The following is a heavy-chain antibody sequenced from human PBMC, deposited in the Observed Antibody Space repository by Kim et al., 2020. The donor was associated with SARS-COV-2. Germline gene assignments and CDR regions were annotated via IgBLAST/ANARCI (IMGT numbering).Heavy chain of an antibody. CDR1: GFTFSSYA. Sequence: GGSLRLSCAASGFTFSSYAMHWVRQAPGKGLEWVAVISYDGSNKYYADSVKGRFTISRDNSKNTLYLQMNSLRAEDTAVYYCASGPFGGSYYGAFDYWGQGTLVTVSS. D-gene: IGHD1-26*01. CDR3: ASGPFGGSYYGAFDY. J-gene: IGHJ4*02. V-gene: IGHV3-30*04. CDR2: ISYDGSNK.